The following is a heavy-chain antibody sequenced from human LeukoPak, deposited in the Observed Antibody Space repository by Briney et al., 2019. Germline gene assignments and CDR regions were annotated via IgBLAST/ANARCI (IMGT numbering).Heavy chain of an antibody. V-gene: IGHV1-8*03. CDR3: ARGRGPRLLKPFDP. J-gene: IGHJ5*02. CDR2: MNPNSGNT. D-gene: IGHD2-15*01. Sequence: ASVKVSYKASGYTFTSYDINWVGQATGQGLEWMGWMNPNSGNTGDAQKFQGRVTITRNTSISTPYMELSSLRSEDTAVYYCARGRGPRLLKPFDPWGQGTLVTVSS. CDR1: GYTFTSYD.